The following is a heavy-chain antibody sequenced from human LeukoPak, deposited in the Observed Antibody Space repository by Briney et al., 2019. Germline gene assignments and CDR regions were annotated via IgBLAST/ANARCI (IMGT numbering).Heavy chain of an antibody. D-gene: IGHD2-2*02. CDR1: GFTFRNYA. CDR3: ARGPLCITTTCYTSGHLDP. Sequence: PGGSLRLSCAASGFTFRNYAMTWVRQAPGKGLEEVSAISGSGGSTHYADSVKGRFTISRDNSKNTLFLQMNSLRAEDTAVYYCARGPLCITTTCYTSGHLDPWGQGTLVTVSS. CDR2: ISGSGGST. J-gene: IGHJ5*02. V-gene: IGHV3-23*01.